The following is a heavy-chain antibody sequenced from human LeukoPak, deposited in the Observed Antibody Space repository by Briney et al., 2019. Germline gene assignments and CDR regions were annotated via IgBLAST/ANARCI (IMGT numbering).Heavy chain of an antibody. D-gene: IGHD3-22*01. V-gene: IGHV4-4*07. CDR1: GGSISSYY. J-gene: IGHJ6*03. Sequence: SETLSLTCTVSGGSISSYYWSWIRQPAGKGLEWIGRIYTSGSTNYNPSLKSRVTMSVDTSKNQFSLKLSSVTAADTAVYYCARESYYDSSGYYYVHHYYYMDVWGKGTTVTVSS. CDR3: ARESYYDSSGYYYVHHYYYMDV. CDR2: IYTSGST.